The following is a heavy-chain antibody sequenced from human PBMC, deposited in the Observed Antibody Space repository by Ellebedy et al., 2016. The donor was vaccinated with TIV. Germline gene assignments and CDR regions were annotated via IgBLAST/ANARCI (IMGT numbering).Heavy chain of an antibody. D-gene: IGHD3-22*01. Sequence: GGSLRLSXAASGFTVSGDYMSWVRQAPGKGLEWVSVIYSGGRTDYADSVKGRFTISRDNSKNTLYFQMNSLRAEDTAVYYCARDPPSIITRTWAWGQGTLVTVSS. J-gene: IGHJ4*02. CDR3: ARDPPSIITRTWA. V-gene: IGHV3-53*01. CDR1: GFTVSGDY. CDR2: IYSGGRT.